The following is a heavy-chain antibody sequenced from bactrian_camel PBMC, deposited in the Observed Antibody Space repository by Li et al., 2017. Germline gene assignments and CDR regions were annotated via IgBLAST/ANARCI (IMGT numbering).Heavy chain of an antibody. CDR3: AADDSYDCYSAS. V-gene: IGHV3S53*01. J-gene: IGHJ4*01. CDR2: IDHFGGT. Sequence: HVQLVESGGGSVQAGGSLRLSCAATGYTYSSGCGGWIRQAPGKDREGVAAIDHFGGTSYADSVKDRFTISRDNAKNAVYLQMNSLKVDDTAVYYCAADDSYDCYSASGGPGTQVTVS. D-gene: IGHD3*01. CDR1: GYTYSSGC.